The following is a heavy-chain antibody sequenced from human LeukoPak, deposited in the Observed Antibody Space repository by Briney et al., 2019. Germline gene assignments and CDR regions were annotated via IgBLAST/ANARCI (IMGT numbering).Heavy chain of an antibody. CDR2: ISGSGGST. V-gene: IGHV3-23*01. CDR1: GFTFSSYA. CDR3: VGYNCSFGGPHP. J-gene: IGHJ5*02. D-gene: IGHD3-10*01. Sequence: GGSLRLSCAASGFTFSSYAMSWVRQAPGKGLEWVSAISGSGGSTYYADSVKGRFTISRDNSKNTLYLQMNSLRAEDTAVYYCVGYNCSFGGPHPWGQGTLVTVSS.